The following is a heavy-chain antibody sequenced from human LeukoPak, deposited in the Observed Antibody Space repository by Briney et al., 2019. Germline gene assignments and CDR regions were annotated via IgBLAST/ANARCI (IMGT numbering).Heavy chain of an antibody. Sequence: PSETLSLTCAVYGGSFRGYYWSGIRWPPGKGLDWSGETNHSGSTNYNPSLKSRVTISVETSKNQFSLKLSSVTAADTAVYYCARAKALGYCSGGSCYPRGFDPWGQGTLVAVSS. J-gene: IGHJ5*02. V-gene: IGHV4-34*01. D-gene: IGHD2-15*01. CDR3: ARAKALGYCSGGSCYPRGFDP. CDR2: TNHSGST. CDR1: GGSFRGYY.